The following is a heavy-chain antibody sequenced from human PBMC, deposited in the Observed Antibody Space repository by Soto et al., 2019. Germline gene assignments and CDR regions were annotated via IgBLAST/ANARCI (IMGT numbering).Heavy chain of an antibody. Sequence: EVQLLESGGGLVQPGGSLRLSCAASGFTFSSYAMSWVRQAPGKGLEWVSAISGSGGSTYYADSVKGRFTISRDNSKNKLYLQMNSLRAEDTAVYYCAKPNWSTSCCPLIWGQGTMVTVSS. J-gene: IGHJ3*02. CDR1: GFTFSSYA. V-gene: IGHV3-23*01. CDR3: AKPNWSTSCCPLI. D-gene: IGHD2-2*01. CDR2: ISGSGGST.